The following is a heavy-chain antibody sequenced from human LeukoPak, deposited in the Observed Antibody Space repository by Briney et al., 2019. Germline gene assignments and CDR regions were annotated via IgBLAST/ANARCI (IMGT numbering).Heavy chain of an antibody. J-gene: IGHJ4*02. V-gene: IGHV1-46*01. Sequence: AAGKVSCKASGYTFTTYDMHWVRQPPGQGLEWMGIINISSGSPSYAQKFQGRVTMTRDTSTRTGYMELSSLRSEDAAIYYCARVLGAHRLGSTDHWGEGTLVT. CDR3: ARVLGAHRLGSTDH. CDR2: INISSGSP. D-gene: IGHD2-15*01. CDR1: GYTFTTYD.